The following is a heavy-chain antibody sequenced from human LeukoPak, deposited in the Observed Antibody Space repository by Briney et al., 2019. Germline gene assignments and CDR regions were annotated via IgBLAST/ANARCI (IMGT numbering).Heavy chain of an antibody. CDR2: IYHSGST. CDR1: GGSISSSNW. J-gene: IGHJ3*02. CDR3: ARAKLGTGEAFDI. Sequence: SEPLSLTCAVSGGSISSSNWWSWVRQPPGKGLEWIGEIYHSGSTNYNPSLKSRVTISVDKSKNQFSLKLSSVTAADTAVYYCARAKLGTGEAFDIWGQGTMVTVSS. V-gene: IGHV4-4*02. D-gene: IGHD7-27*01.